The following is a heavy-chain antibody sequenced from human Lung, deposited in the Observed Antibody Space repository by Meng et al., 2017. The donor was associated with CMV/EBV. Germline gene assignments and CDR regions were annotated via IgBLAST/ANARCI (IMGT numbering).Heavy chain of an antibody. CDR2: IIPILDVP. Sequence: SVXVSXXASGGTFSGYIISWVRQAPGQGLEWMGRIIPILDVPNYAQKFQGRVTITADKSTSTAYMELSSLRSEDTAIYYCARHRGGENVGLFDPWGQGTLVTVSS. J-gene: IGHJ5*02. CDR3: ARHRGGENVGLFDP. V-gene: IGHV1-69*02. D-gene: IGHD4-23*01. CDR1: GGTFSGYI.